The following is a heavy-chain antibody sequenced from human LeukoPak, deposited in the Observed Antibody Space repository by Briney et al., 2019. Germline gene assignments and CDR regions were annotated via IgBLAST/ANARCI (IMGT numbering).Heavy chain of an antibody. D-gene: IGHD6-13*01. CDR1: GFTFSSYG. J-gene: IGHJ4*02. V-gene: IGHV3-30*02. CDR2: IRYEGSNK. CDR3: AKGPRRAYFIAALNWVFDY. Sequence: GGSLRLSCAASGFTFSSYGMHWVRQAPGKGLEWVAFIRYEGSNKYYADSVKGRFTISRDNSKNTLYLQMNSLRAEDTAVYYCAKGPRRAYFIAALNWVFDYWGQGTLVTVSS.